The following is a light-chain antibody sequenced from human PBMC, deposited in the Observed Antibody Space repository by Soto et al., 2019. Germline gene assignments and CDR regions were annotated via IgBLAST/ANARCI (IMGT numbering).Light chain of an antibody. V-gene: IGKV1-5*01. J-gene: IGKJ1*01. CDR1: QRTSSW. Sequence: EIQKTQSPSTLSASVGDRVTITCRASQRTSSWLAWYQQKPRKAPKLLIYDASSVESGVPSRLSGSGSGTEFTLTISSLQPDDFGTYYCQQYNSYWAFGQGTKVDI. CDR3: QQYNSYWA. CDR2: DAS.